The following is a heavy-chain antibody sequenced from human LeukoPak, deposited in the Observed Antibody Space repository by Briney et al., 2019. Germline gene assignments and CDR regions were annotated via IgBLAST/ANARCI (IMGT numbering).Heavy chain of an antibody. Sequence: GGSLRLSCAASGFIVSSDYMSWVRQAPGKGLEWVSVIYSDGKTYYADSVKGRFSISRDNSKNMVYLQMNSLRAEDTAVYYCARDRRAPYYDFRSGYIDHYYMDVWGKGTTVTVSS. D-gene: IGHD3-3*01. CDR2: IYSDGKT. CDR3: ARDRRAPYYDFRSGYIDHYYMDV. J-gene: IGHJ6*03. V-gene: IGHV3-66*01. CDR1: GFIVSSDY.